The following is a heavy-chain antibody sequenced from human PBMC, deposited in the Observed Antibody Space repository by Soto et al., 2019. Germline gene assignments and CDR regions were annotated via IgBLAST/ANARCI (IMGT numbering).Heavy chain of an antibody. D-gene: IGHD3-22*01. CDR1: GFTFSSYG. V-gene: IGHV3-30*18. Sequence: VGSLRLACAASGFTFSSYGMHWVRQAPGKGLEWVAVISYDGSNKYYADSVKGRFTISRDNSKNTLYLQMNSLRAEDTAVYYCAKDRNYYDSSGHFDYWGQGTLVTVS. J-gene: IGHJ4*02. CDR2: ISYDGSNK. CDR3: AKDRNYYDSSGHFDY.